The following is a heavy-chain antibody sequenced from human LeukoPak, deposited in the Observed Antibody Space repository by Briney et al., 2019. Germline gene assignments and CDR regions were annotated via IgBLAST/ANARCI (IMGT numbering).Heavy chain of an antibody. Sequence: GGSLRLSCAASGFTFSSYSMNWVRQAPGKGLEWVSSISSSSSYIYYADSVKGRFTISRDNAKNSLYLQMNSLRAEDTAVYYCARCLGYSYGYPVNYYYYYMDVWGKGTTVTVSS. CDR1: GFTFSSYS. CDR2: ISSSSSYI. CDR3: ARCLGYSYGYPVNYYYYYMDV. D-gene: IGHD5-18*01. V-gene: IGHV3-21*01. J-gene: IGHJ6*03.